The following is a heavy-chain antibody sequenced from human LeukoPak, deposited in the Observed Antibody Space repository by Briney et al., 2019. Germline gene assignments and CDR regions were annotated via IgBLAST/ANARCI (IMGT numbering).Heavy chain of an antibody. CDR1: GFTVSSNY. CDR3: AISMDFSDTSTSDP. J-gene: IGHJ5*02. V-gene: IGHV3-66*01. CDR2: IYSGGST. D-gene: IGHD3-22*01. Sequence: PGGSLRLSCAASGFTVSSNYMSWVRQAPGKGLEWVSVIYSGGSTYYADSVKGRFTISRDNSKNTLYLQMNSLRAEDTAVYYCAISMDFSDTSTSDPWGQGTLVTVSS.